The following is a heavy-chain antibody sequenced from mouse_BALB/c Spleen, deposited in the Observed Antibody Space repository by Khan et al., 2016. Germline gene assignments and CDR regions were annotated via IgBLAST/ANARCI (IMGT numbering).Heavy chain of an antibody. D-gene: IGHD2-1*01. Sequence: QVQLKESGPGLVAPSQSLSITCTVSGFSLTSYGVHWVRQPPGKGLEWLGVIWAGGSTNYNSALMSRLSISKDNSKSQVFLKMNSLQTDDTAMYYCARALYGNYLAWFAYWGQGTLVTVSA. CDR3: ARALYGNYLAWFAY. CDR1: GFSLTSYG. CDR2: IWAGGST. V-gene: IGHV2-9*02. J-gene: IGHJ3*01.